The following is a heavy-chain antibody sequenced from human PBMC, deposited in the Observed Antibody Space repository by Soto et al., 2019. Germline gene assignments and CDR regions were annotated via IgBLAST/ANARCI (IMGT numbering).Heavy chain of an antibody. CDR1: GYAFTTYG. Sequence: QVHLVQSGAEVKKPGASVKVSCKGSGYAFTTYGITWVRQAPGQGLEWMGWISSHNGNTNYAQKLQGRVTVTRDTSTSTAYMELRSLSSDDTAVYYCARGRYGDYWGQGALVTVSS. CDR3: ARGRYGDY. D-gene: IGHD1-1*01. V-gene: IGHV1-18*01. J-gene: IGHJ4*02. CDR2: ISSHNGNT.